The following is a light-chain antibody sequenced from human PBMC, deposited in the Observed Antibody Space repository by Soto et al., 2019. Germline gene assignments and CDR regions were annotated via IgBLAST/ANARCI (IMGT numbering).Light chain of an antibody. CDR2: SNN. Sequence: QSVLTQPPSASGTPGQRVTISCSGSSSNIGGNTVNWYQQLPGTAPKLLIYSNNQRPSGVPDRLSGSKSGTSASLAISGLQSEDEADYYCAAWDDSLNAWVFGGGTKLTVL. J-gene: IGLJ3*02. CDR3: AAWDDSLNAWV. CDR1: SSNIGGNT. V-gene: IGLV1-44*01.